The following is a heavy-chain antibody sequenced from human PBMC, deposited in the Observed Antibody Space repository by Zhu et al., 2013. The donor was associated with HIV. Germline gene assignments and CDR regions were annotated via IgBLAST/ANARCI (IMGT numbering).Heavy chain of an antibody. CDR2: IYHNGRT. CDR3: ARGDSSAYLYNWFDP. CDR1: GDSVSSGSYY. Sequence: QVQLQESGPGLVKPSETLSVNCTVSGDSVSSGSYYWTWIRQPPGKTLEWIGYIYHNGRTNYNPSLKSRVAMSVDTSKNQFSLKINSVTAADTAVYYCARGDSSAYLYNWFDPWSQGTLITVSS. V-gene: IGHV4-61*01. J-gene: IGHJ5*02. D-gene: IGHD3-22*01.